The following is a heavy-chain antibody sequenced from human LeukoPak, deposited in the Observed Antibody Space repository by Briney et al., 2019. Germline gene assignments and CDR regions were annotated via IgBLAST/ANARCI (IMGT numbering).Heavy chain of an antibody. J-gene: IGHJ4*02. CDR2: ISHSGST. CDR3: ARINTIMATFDY. CDR1: GYFINSNYY. V-gene: IGHV4-38-2*02. Sequence: SETLSLTCTVSGYFINSNYYWGWIRQPPGKGLEWIATISHSGSTYYNPSLKSRVTISVETSKSQFSLKLSSVTAADTAVYYCARINTIMATFDYWGQGTLVTVSS. D-gene: IGHD5-24*01.